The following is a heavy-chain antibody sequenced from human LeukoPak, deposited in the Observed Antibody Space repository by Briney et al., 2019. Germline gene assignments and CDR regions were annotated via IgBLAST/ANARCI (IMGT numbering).Heavy chain of an antibody. CDR3: ARDRVAAHKPWFDP. V-gene: IGHV3-30-3*01. CDR2: ISYDGSNK. J-gene: IGHJ5*02. D-gene: IGHD6-6*01. Sequence: GGSLRLSCAASGFTFSSYAMSWVRQAPGKGLEWVAVISYDGSNKYYADSVKGRFTISRDNSKNTLYLQMNSLRAEDTAVYYCARDRVAAHKPWFDPWGQGTLVTVSS. CDR1: GFTFSSYA.